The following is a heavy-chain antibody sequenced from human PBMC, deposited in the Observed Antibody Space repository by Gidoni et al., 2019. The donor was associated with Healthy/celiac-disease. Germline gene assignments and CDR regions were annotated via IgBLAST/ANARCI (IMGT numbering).Heavy chain of an antibody. Sequence: QVQLVESGGGVLQPGRSLRLYCAASGFTFSSYGMHWVRQTPGKGLEWVAVIWYDGSNKYYAGSVKGRFTISRDNSKNTLYLQMNSLRAEDTAVYYCARGGSGSGSSLDYWGQGTLVTVSS. CDR1: GFTFSSYG. CDR2: IWYDGSNK. D-gene: IGHD3-10*01. J-gene: IGHJ4*02. V-gene: IGHV3-33*01. CDR3: ARGGSGSGSSLDY.